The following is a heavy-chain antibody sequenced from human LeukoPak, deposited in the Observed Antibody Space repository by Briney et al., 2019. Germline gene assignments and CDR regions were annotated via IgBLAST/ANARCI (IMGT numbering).Heavy chain of an antibody. CDR3: ARHFPLPGYRYMGLFDY. Sequence: SETLSLTCTVSGGSISSYYWSWIRQPPGKGLEWIGYIYTSGSTNYNPSLKSRVTISVDTSKNQFSLKLSSVTAADTAVYYCARHFPLPGYRYMGLFDYWGQETLVTVSS. CDR2: IYTSGST. V-gene: IGHV4-4*09. CDR1: GGSISSYY. D-gene: IGHD3-16*02. J-gene: IGHJ4*02.